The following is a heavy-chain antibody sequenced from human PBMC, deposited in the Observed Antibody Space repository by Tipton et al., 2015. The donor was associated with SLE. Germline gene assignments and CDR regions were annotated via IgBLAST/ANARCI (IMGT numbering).Heavy chain of an antibody. D-gene: IGHD6-25*01. Sequence: LRLSCTVSGGSVNSNSHSWGWIRQSPGKGLEWIGHVYYSGYTYYNPSLKSRITISVDTSKSQFSLKLSSMTAADTAVYYCARDSASGWHDYWGQGTLVTVSS. V-gene: IGHV4-39*07. CDR1: GGSVNSNSHS. CDR2: VYYSGYT. CDR3: ARDSASGWHDY. J-gene: IGHJ4*02.